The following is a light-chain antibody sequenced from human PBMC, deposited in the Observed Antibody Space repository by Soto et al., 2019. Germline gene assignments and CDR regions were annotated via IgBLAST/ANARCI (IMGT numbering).Light chain of an antibody. CDR2: HAS. CDR3: QQYRTYS. CDR1: ESISNW. J-gene: IGKJ1*01. V-gene: IGKV1-5*01. Sequence: IQLTQSPSTLPASVGDRFTLTCRASESISNWLAWYQHKPGTAPKLLIYHASILETAVPSRFSANGSGTEFTLTISSLQPSDFATYYCQQYRTYSFGQGSRVDIK.